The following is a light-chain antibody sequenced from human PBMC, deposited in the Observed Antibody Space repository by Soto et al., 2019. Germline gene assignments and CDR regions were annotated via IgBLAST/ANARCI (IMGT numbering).Light chain of an antibody. CDR2: DVS. Sequence: QSVLTQPPSASGSPGQSVAISCTGTSSDVGGYSYVSWYQQHPGKAPKLMIYDVSNRPSGVSSRFSGSKSGNTASLSISGLQTEDEANYYCSSFTTSSTLVFGTGTKLTVL. CDR1: SSDVGGYSY. J-gene: IGLJ1*01. V-gene: IGLV2-14*03. CDR3: SSFTTSSTLV.